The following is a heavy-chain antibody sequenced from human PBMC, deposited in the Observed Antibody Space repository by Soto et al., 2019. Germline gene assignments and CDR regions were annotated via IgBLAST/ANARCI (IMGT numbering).Heavy chain of an antibody. CDR3: AREKTLGGYYQMFDY. J-gene: IGHJ4*02. V-gene: IGHV1-69*13. CDR1: GGTFSSYA. CDR2: IIPIFGTA. Sequence: ASVKVSCKASGGTFSSYAISWVRQAPGQGLEWMGGIIPIFGTANYAQKFQGRVTITADESTSTAYMELSSLRSEDTAVYYCAREKTLGGYYQMFDYRGQGTLVTVSS. D-gene: IGHD3-22*01.